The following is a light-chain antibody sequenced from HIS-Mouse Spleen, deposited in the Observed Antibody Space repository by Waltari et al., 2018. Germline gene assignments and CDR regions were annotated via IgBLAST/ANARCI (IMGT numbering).Light chain of an antibody. V-gene: IGLV2-23*01. CDR1: RSEAGCYNL. CDR3: WSYAGSRSWVV. Sequence: QSALTQPASVSGSPGQAITLSCTATRSEAGCYNLVSWYQQEPGKSPKLLIYEGSKRPSAVSNGLSGSKSGNTASLTIPWLQAEDEADYESWSYAGSRSWVVFGGGTKLTVL. CDR2: EGS. J-gene: IGLJ2*01.